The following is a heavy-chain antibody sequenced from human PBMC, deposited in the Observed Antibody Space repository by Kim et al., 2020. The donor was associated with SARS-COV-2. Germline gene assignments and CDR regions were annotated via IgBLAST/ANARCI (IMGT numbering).Heavy chain of an antibody. J-gene: IGHJ4*02. Sequence: GGSLRLSCAASGFTFSSYSMNWVRQAPGKGLEWVSSISSSSSYIYYADSVKGRFTISRDNAKNSLYLQMNSLRAEDTAVYYCARDWQPRLPRLFDYWGQGTLVTVSS. V-gene: IGHV3-21*01. CDR2: ISSSSSYI. CDR3: ARDWQPRLPRLFDY. CDR1: GFTFSSYS.